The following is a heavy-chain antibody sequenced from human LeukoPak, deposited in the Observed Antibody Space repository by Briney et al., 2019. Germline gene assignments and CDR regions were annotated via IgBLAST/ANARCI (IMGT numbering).Heavy chain of an antibody. J-gene: IGHJ4*02. V-gene: IGHV1-58*02. D-gene: IGHD3-3*01. CDR2: IVVGSGNT. Sequence: GASVKVSCKASGFTFTSSAMQWVRQARGQRLEWIGWIVVGSGNTNYAQKFQERVTITRDMSTSTAYMELSSLRSEDTAVYYCAADKDPIWRGYYYWGQGTLVTVSS. CDR3: AADKDPIWRGYYY. CDR1: GFTFTSSA.